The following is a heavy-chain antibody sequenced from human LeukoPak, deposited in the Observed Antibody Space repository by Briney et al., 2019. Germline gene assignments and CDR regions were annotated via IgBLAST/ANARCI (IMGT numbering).Heavy chain of an antibody. D-gene: IGHD6-13*01. V-gene: IGHV4-59*08. CDR2: IYYSGST. J-gene: IGHJ4*02. Sequence: PSETLSLTCTVSGGSISSYYWSWIRQPPGKRLEWIGYIYYSGSTNYNPSLKSRVTISVDTSKNQFSLKLSSVTAADTAVYYCARIHSSSWYHLDYWGQGTLVTVSS. CDR3: ARIHSSSWYHLDY. CDR1: GGSISSYY.